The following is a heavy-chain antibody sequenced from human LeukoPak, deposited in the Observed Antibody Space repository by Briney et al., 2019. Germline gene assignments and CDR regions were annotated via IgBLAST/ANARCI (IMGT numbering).Heavy chain of an antibody. CDR2: IYYSGST. CDR1: GGSISSYY. Sequence: SETLSLTCTVSGGSISSYYWSWIRQPPGKGLEWIGYIYYSGSTNYNPSLKSRVTISVDTSKNQFSLKLSSVTAADTAVYYCAREAYGGYFDLWGRGTLVTVSS. CDR3: AREAYGGYFDL. V-gene: IGHV4-59*12. J-gene: IGHJ2*01. D-gene: IGHD4-17*01.